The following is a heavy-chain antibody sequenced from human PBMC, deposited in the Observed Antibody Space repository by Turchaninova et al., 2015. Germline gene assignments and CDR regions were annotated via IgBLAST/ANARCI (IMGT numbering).Heavy chain of an antibody. CDR3: ARSPAWGSGNYLYYFDY. CDR2: MNPNSGNT. Sequence: QVQLVQSGAEVRNPGASVKVSCKSSVYTFTDYDINWVRQATGQGLEWMGLMNPNSGNTGYAQKFQGRVSITRNTSISTAYMELNSLRSEDTAVYYCARSPAWGSGNYLYYFDYWGQGTLVTVSS. J-gene: IGHJ4*01. D-gene: IGHD3-10*01. V-gene: IGHV1-8*03. CDR1: VYTFTDYD.